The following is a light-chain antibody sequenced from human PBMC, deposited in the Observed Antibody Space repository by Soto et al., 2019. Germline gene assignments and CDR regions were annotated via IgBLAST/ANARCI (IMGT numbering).Light chain of an antibody. CDR3: ATWDDSRKGL. V-gene: IGLV1-44*01. CDR2: TNN. J-gene: IGLJ1*01. CDR1: TSNIESRA. Sequence: QSVLTRPPSASGTPGQRITSSGSGSTSNIESRAVNWYQQVPGTAPKLIINTNNQRPSGVPDRFSGSKSGASASLAISGLQSEDEATYYCATWDDSRKGLFGTGTKVTVL.